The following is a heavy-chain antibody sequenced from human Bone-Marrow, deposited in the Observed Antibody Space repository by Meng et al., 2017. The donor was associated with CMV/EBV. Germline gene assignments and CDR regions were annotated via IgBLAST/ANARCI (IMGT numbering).Heavy chain of an antibody. CDR1: GFTFNRYS. Sequence: GGSLRLSCVVSGFTFNRYSLHWVRQAPGKGLEWLAVISYDGSKTYYTDSVKGRFTVSRDNSKNTMYLQMNSLKPEDTAVYFCVSGSSADYYFDYWGQGPLVPVSS. V-gene: IGHV3-30-3*01. D-gene: IGHD3-10*01. J-gene: IGHJ4*02. CDR3: VSGSSADYYFDY. CDR2: ISYDGSKT.